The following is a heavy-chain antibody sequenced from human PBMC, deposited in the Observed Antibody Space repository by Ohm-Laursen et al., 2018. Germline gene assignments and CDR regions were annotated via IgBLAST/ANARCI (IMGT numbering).Heavy chain of an antibody. V-gene: IGHV3-72*01. D-gene: IGHD2/OR15-2a*01. CDR1: GFTFDDHY. CDR2: SRDKANSYTT. CDR3: ARTRNFQPYDV. J-gene: IGHJ3*01. Sequence: SLRLSCAASGFTFDDHYMDWVRQAPGTGLELVARSRDKANSYTTAYVASVKGRFSISRDDSENSLYLQMNSLKTEDTAVYYCARTRNFQPYDVWGQGTMVIVSS.